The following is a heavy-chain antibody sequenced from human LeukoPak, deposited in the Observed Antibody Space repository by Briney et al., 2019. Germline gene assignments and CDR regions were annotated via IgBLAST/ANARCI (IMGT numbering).Heavy chain of an antibody. CDR3: TRRPIAATAYYFDY. Sequence: GGSLRLSCAASGFTFSSYSMNWVSQAPGKGLEWVSSISTGSSYIYYADSVKGRFTISRDNAKNSLYLQMNSLRAEDTAVYYCTRRPIAATAYYFDYWGQGTLVTVSS. D-gene: IGHD6-6*01. J-gene: IGHJ4*02. CDR2: ISTGSSYI. V-gene: IGHV3-21*01. CDR1: GFTFSSYS.